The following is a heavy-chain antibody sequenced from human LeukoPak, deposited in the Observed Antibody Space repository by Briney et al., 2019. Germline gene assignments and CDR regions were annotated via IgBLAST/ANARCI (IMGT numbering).Heavy chain of an antibody. J-gene: IGHJ4*02. Sequence: PGGSLRLSCAASGFIFSSYAMHWVRQAPGKGLEWVSVIYSGGSTYYADSVKGRFTISRDNSKNTLYLQMNSLRAEDTAVYYCATRWYNPFFDYWGQGTLVTVSS. V-gene: IGHV3-66*01. D-gene: IGHD1-1*01. CDR2: IYSGGST. CDR3: ATRWYNPFFDY. CDR1: GFIFSSYA.